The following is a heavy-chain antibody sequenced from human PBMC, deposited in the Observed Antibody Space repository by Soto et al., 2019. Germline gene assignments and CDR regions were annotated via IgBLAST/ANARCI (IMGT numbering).Heavy chain of an antibody. CDR1: GFTFSSYA. V-gene: IGHV3-23*01. Sequence: GGSLRLSCAASGFTFSSYAMSWVRQAPGKGLEWVSAISGSGCITYYADSVKGRFTISRDNSKNTLYLQMNSLRAEDTAVYYCAKELSFSSGWTEFDYWGQGTLVTFSS. J-gene: IGHJ4*02. D-gene: IGHD6-19*01. CDR2: ISGSGCIT. CDR3: AKELSFSSGWTEFDY.